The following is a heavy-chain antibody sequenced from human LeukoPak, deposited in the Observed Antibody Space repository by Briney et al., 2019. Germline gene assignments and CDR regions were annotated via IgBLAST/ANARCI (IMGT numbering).Heavy chain of an antibody. CDR1: GYTFNNYA. D-gene: IGHD6-13*01. CDR2: ISIYKGDT. J-gene: IGHJ5*02. CDR3: ARARQQLVWANWFDP. V-gene: IGHV1-18*01. Sequence: ASVKVSCKASGYTFNNYAITWVRQAPGQGLEWMGWISIYKGDTDYAQSHQGRVTMTTDRSTSTAYMELRSLTSDDTAVYYCARARQQLVWANWFDPWGQGTLVTVSS.